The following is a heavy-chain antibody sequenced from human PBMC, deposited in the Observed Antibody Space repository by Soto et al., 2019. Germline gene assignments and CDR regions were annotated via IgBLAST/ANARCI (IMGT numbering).Heavy chain of an antibody. V-gene: IGHV3-23*01. CDR1: GFSFNKYA. J-gene: IGHJ4*02. Sequence: PGGSLRLSCVASGFSFNKYAMIWVRQAPGKGQEWVSGITGSGSSIQYTASVKGRFTISRDNSKNTVYLQMDYLRAEDTAIYYCAKDDVSGDGLWLVADWGQGTPVTVSS. D-gene: IGHD2-21*01. CDR2: ITGSGSSI. CDR3: AKDDVSGDGLWLVAD.